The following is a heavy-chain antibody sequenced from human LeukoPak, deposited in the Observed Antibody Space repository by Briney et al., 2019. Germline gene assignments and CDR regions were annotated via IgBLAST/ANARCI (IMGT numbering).Heavy chain of an antibody. CDR2: ISSSSSTI. D-gene: IGHD6-13*01. J-gene: IGHJ4*02. V-gene: IGHV3-48*04. CDR1: GFTFSSYS. CDR3: ARTLYSSSWTPHY. Sequence: GGSLRLSCAASGFTFSSYSMNWVRQAPGKGLEWVSYISSSSSTIYYADSVKGRFTISRDNAKNSLYLQMNSLRAEDTAVYYCARTLYSSSWTPHYWGQGTLVTVSS.